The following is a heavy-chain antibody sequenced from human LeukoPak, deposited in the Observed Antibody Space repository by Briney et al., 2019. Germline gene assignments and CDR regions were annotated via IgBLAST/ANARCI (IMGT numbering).Heavy chain of an antibody. J-gene: IGHJ4*02. CDR3: ATDKGHFDVDY. CDR2: IYYSGTT. CDR1: GGSISSNTHY. Sequence: SETLSLTCTVSGGSISSNTHYWGWIRQTPGKELEWIGSIYYSGTTNYNPSLKGRVTISTDTSKNQHSLKVSSVTAADTAMYYCATDKGHFDVDYWGQGTLVTVSS. V-gene: IGHV4-39*07. D-gene: IGHD3-9*01.